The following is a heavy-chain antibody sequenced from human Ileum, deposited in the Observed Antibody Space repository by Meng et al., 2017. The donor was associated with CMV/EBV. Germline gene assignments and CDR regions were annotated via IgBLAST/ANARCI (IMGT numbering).Heavy chain of an antibody. CDR1: GYTFTNNN. J-gene: IGHJ4*02. CDR3: ARDGLSGRYFDY. CDR2: IDTNTGNP. Sequence: QVQLVQSGAEVKKPGASVKVSCKTSGYTFTNNNIIWVRQAPGQGPEWMGWIDTNTGNPTYAQGFTGRFVFSLDTSVNTAYLQISSLKAEDTAVYYCARDGLSGRYFDYWGQGTLVTVSS. V-gene: IGHV7-4-1*02. D-gene: IGHD1-26*01.